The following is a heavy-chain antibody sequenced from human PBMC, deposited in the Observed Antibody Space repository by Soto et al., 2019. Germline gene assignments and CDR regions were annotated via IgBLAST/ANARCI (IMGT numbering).Heavy chain of an antibody. D-gene: IGHD2-21*01. J-gene: IGHJ4*02. Sequence: SDTLSLTCTVSGGSINSYWWSWILQPAGKGLEWIGRVYPSGTTDSNPSLNSRATMSVETSKSQFSLKLSSVTAADTAVYYCARDIASYAYGEGYWGQGIQVTVS. V-gene: IGHV4-4*07. CDR3: ARDIASYAYGEGY. CDR2: VYPSGTT. CDR1: GGSINSYW.